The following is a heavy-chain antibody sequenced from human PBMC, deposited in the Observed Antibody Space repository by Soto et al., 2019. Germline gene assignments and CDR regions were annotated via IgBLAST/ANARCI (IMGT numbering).Heavy chain of an antibody. CDR2: ISSNSITI. Sequence: GSLRLSCGASGFIFSKYSMNWVRQAPGKGLEWLSYISSNSITIYYADSVRGRFTIFRDNAKNSLYLQMNSLRDEDTAVYYCAREDILGTRSFDYWGQGALVTVSS. J-gene: IGHJ4*02. D-gene: IGHD1-26*01. V-gene: IGHV3-48*02. CDR1: GFIFSKYS. CDR3: AREDILGTRSFDY.